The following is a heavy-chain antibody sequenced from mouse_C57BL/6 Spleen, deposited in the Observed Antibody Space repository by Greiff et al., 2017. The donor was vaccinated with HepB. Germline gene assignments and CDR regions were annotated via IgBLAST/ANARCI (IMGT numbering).Heavy chain of an antibody. Sequence: VQLQQPGAELVKPGASVKLSCKASGYTFTSYWMHWVKQRPGQGLEWIGMIHPNSGSTNYNEKFKSKATLTVDKSSSTAYMQLSSLTSEDSAVYYCARGMGYPWYFDVWGTGTTVTVSS. CDR3: ARGMGYPWYFDV. J-gene: IGHJ1*03. CDR2: IHPNSGST. V-gene: IGHV1-64*01. CDR1: GYTFTSYW. D-gene: IGHD2-2*01.